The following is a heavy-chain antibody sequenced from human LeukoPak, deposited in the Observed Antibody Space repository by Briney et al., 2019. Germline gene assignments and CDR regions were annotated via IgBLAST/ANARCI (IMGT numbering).Heavy chain of an antibody. CDR1: GFTFTSYG. Sequence: GGSLRLSCVASGFTFTSYGMSWVRQAPGKGLEWVSTMSGSGGSTYNADSVKGRFTISRDNSKNTLYLQMNSLRAEDTAVYYCASASGYSSGWPEMYYFDYWGQGTLVTASS. V-gene: IGHV3-23*01. CDR3: ASASGYSSGWPEMYYFDY. D-gene: IGHD6-19*01. J-gene: IGHJ4*02. CDR2: MSGSGGST.